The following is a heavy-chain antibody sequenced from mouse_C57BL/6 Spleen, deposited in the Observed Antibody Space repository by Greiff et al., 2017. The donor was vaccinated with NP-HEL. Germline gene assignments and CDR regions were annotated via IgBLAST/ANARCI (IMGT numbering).Heavy chain of an antibody. CDR1: GYSITSGYD. V-gene: IGHV3-1*01. Sequence: VQLKQSGPGMVKPSQSLSLTCTVTGYSITSGYDWHWIRHFPGNKLEWMGYISYSGSTNYNPSLKSRISITHDTSKNHFFLKLNSVTTEDTATYCCARGDYGYDEGFAYWGQGTLVTVSA. J-gene: IGHJ3*01. CDR3: ARGDYGYDEGFAY. CDR2: ISYSGST. D-gene: IGHD2-2*01.